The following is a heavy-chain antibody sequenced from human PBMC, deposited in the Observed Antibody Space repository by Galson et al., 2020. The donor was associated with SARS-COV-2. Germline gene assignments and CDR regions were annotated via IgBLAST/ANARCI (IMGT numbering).Heavy chain of an antibody. D-gene: IGHD3-22*01. CDR2: VYPSGTT. CDR1: GYSVSTTNY. V-gene: IGHV4-38-2*02. Sequence: SETLSLTCTVSGYSVSTTNYWGWVRQPPGRGLECIGSVYPSGTTYYNPSLNSRATTTVDTSKNQFSLRLDSVTAADTALYYCARQGVNMIVLVTVPGWYFDLWGRGTLVTVSS. J-gene: IGHJ2*01. CDR3: ARQGVNMIVLVTVPGWYFDL.